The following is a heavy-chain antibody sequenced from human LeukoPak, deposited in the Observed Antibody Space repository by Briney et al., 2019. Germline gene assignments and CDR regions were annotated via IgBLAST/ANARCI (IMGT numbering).Heavy chain of an antibody. CDR2: ISSSSSTI. CDR3: ASHVYCSGGSCRNWFDP. V-gene: IGHV3-48*04. J-gene: IGHJ5*02. CDR1: GFTFSSYS. Sequence: PGGSLRLSCAASGFTFSSYSMNWVRQAPGKGLEWVSYISSSSSTIYYADSVKGRFTISRDNAKNSLYLQMNSLRAEDTAVYYCASHVYCSGGSCRNWFDPWGRGTLVTVSS. D-gene: IGHD2-15*01.